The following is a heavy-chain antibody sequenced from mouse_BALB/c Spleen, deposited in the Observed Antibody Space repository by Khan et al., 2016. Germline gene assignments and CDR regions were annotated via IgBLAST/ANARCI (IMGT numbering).Heavy chain of an antibody. V-gene: IGHV14-3*02. D-gene: IGHD4-1*01. Sequence: VQLQQSGAELVKPGASVKLSCTASGFNIKDTYMHWVKQRPEQGLEWIGRIDPANGNTKYDPKFQGKATITADKSSNTADRQLSSRTSEDTTVYYCANWDWFAYWGQGTLVTVSA. CDR3: ANWDWFAY. CDR1: GFNIKDTY. J-gene: IGHJ3*01. CDR2: IDPANGNT.